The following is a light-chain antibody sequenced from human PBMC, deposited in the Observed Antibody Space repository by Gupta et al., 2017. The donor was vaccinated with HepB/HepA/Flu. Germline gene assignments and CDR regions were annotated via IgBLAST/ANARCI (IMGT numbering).Light chain of an antibody. J-gene: IGLJ3*02. V-gene: IGLV2-23*02. Sequence: QSALTQPASVSGSPGQSITTSCTGTSSDIGNYNFVSWYQQNPGKTPKLITYEVDKRPSGVSNRFSGSKSGNTASLTISGLQADDEADYYCCSYAGRSLVSGGGTKVTVL. CDR2: EVD. CDR3: CSYAGRSLV. CDR1: SSDIGNYNF.